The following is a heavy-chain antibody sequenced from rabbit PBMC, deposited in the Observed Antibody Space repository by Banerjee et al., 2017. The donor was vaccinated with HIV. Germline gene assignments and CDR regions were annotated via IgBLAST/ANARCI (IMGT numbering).Heavy chain of an antibody. CDR2: IRPSDGIT. Sequence: QEQLVESGGGLVQPEGSLTLTCTASGFSFSNGYVMCWVRQAPGKGLEWIGCIRPSDGITYYASWAKGRFTISKTSSTTVTLQMTSLTAADTATYFCARTFSSDFDFWGQGTLVTDS. CDR1: GFSFSNGYV. D-gene: IGHD8-1*01. J-gene: IGHJ3*01. V-gene: IGHV1S45*01. CDR3: ARTFSSDFDF.